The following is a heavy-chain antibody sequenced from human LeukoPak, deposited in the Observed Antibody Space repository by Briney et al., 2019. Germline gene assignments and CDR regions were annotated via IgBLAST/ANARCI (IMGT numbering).Heavy chain of an antibody. CDR2: IYHSGST. V-gene: IGHV4-4*02. CDR3: ARSPGITIFGVVIEGSYMDV. CDR1: GGSISSSNW. J-gene: IGHJ6*03. D-gene: IGHD3-3*01. Sequence: SGTLSLTCAVSGGSISSSNWWSWVRQPPGKGLEWIGEIYHSGSTNYNPSLKSRVTISVDKSKNQFSLKLSSVTAADTAVYYCARSPGITIFGVVIEGSYMDVWGKGTTVTVSS.